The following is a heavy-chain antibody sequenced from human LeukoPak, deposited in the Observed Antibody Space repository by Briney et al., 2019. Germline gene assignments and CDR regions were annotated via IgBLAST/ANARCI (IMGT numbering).Heavy chain of an antibody. CDR2: IYYSGST. CDR1: GGSISSYY. V-gene: IGHV4-59*01. Sequence: SETLSLTCTVSGGSISSYYWSWIRQPPGKGLEWIGYIYYSGSTYYNPSLKSRVTISVDKSKNQFSLKLSSVTAADTAVYYCARETSAGPFDPWGQGTLVTVSS. CDR3: ARETSAGPFDP. J-gene: IGHJ5*02. D-gene: IGHD6-13*01.